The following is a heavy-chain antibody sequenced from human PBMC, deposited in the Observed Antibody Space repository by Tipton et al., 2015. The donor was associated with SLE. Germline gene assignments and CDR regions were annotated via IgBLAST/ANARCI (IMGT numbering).Heavy chain of an antibody. J-gene: IGHJ5*02. CDR2: INHSGST. Sequence: TLSLTCTVSGGSVSSGSYYWSWIRQPPGKGLEWIGEINHSGSTNYNPSLKSRVTISVDTSKNQFSLKLSSVTAADTAVYYCARESRGWFDPWGQGTLVPVSS. D-gene: IGHD3-10*01. CDR3: ARESRGWFDP. CDR1: GGSVSSGSYY. V-gene: IGHV4-61*01.